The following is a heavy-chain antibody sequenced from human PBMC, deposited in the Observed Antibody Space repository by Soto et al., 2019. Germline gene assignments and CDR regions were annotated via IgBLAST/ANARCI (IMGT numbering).Heavy chain of an antibody. D-gene: IGHD3-9*01. CDR1: GFTFSSYA. Sequence: PGGSLRLSCAASGFTFSSYAMSWVRQAPGKGLERVSAISGSGGSTYYADSVKGRFTISRDNSKNTLYLQMNSLRAEDTAVYYCAKDRMYDILTGYYGPLHWGQGTLVTVSS. J-gene: IGHJ4*02. CDR2: ISGSGGST. CDR3: AKDRMYDILTGYYGPLH. V-gene: IGHV3-23*01.